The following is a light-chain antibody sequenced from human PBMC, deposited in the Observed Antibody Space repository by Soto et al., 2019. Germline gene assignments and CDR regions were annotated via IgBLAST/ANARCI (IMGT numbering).Light chain of an antibody. V-gene: IGLV2-8*01. Sequence: QSALTQPPSASGSPGQSVTISCTGTSSDVGGYNYVSWYQHHPGKAPKLMIYEVSKRPSGVPDRFSGSKSGNTASLTVSGLQAEDEADYYCSSYAGSNNLVFGGGTKHTVL. J-gene: IGLJ2*01. CDR2: EVS. CDR1: SSDVGGYNY. CDR3: SSYAGSNNLV.